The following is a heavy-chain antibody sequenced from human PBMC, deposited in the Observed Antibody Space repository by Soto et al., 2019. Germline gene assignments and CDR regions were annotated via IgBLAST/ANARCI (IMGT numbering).Heavy chain of an antibody. CDR2: ISAYNGNT. CDR1: GYTFTSYG. J-gene: IGHJ6*04. Sequence: ASVKVSCKASGYTFTSYGISWVRQAPGQRLEWMGWISAYNGNTNYAQKLQGRVTMTTDTSTSTAYMELRSLRSDDTAVYYCGRDFCEGGVQAAICYYYSVRAVGGKGTTVTVSS. V-gene: IGHV1-18*01. CDR3: GRDFCEGGVQAAICYYYSVRAV. D-gene: IGHD2-2*01.